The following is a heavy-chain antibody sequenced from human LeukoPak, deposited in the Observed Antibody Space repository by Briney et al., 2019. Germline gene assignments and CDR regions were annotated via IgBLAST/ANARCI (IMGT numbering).Heavy chain of an antibody. V-gene: IGHV3-23*01. CDR1: GFTFSSYA. D-gene: IGHD1-26*01. Sequence: GGSLRLSCAASGFTFSSYAMSWFRQAPGKGLEWVSAISGSGGSTYYADSVKGRFTISRDNSKNTLYLQMNSLRAEDTAVYYCAKEWGASLRGSYESAFDIWGQGKMFTVSS. CDR3: AKEWGASLRGSYESAFDI. CDR2: ISGSGGST. J-gene: IGHJ3*02.